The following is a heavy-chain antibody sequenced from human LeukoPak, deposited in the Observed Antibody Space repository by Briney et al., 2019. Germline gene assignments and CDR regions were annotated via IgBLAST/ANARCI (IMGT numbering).Heavy chain of an antibody. J-gene: IGHJ6*03. CDR3: ARAPEYSSSWYGSYYYYYYMDV. D-gene: IGHD6-13*01. V-gene: IGHV1-8*03. CDR2: MNPNSGNT. Sequence: SVKVSCKASGYTFTGYYMHWVRQATGQGLEWMGWMNPNSGNTGYAQKFQGRVTITRNTSISTAYMELSSLRSEDTAVYYCARAPEYSSSWYGSYYYYYYMDVWGKGTTVTVSS. CDR1: GYTFTGYY.